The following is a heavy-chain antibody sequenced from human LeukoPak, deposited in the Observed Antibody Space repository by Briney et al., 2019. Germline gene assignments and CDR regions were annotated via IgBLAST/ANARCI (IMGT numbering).Heavy chain of an antibody. CDR3: AKSRVRGVYYFDY. CDR1: GFTVSSTH. CDR2: TYDRGST. V-gene: IGHV3-66*01. D-gene: IGHD3-10*02. J-gene: IGHJ4*02. Sequence: GGTLRLSCAVSGFTVSSTHMSWARQAPGKGLEWVSDTYDRGSTYYADAVKGRFTISRDNSKNTVYLQMNSLRAEDAAVYYCAKSRVRGVYYFDYWGQGTLVTVSS.